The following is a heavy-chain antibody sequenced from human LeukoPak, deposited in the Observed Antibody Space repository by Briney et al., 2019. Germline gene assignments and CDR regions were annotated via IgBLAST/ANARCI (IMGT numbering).Heavy chain of an antibody. Sequence: ASVTVSCKASGYTFTGYYMHWVRQAPGQGLEWMGRINPNSGGTNYAQKFQGRVTMTRDTSISTAYMELSRLRSDDTAVYYCARAGLTDIVVVPAAIPGDYWGQGTLVTVSS. V-gene: IGHV1-2*06. CDR1: GYTFTGYY. CDR3: ARAGLTDIVVVPAAIPGDY. CDR2: INPNSGGT. J-gene: IGHJ4*02. D-gene: IGHD2-2*02.